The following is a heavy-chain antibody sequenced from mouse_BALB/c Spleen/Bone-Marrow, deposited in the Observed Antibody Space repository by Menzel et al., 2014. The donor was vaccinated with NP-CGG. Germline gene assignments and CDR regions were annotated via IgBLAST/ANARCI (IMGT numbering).Heavy chain of an antibody. CDR3: ARHKLGRWYVDV. V-gene: IGHV5-12-1*01. CDR1: GFAFSSYD. Sequence: EVQGVESGGGLVKPGGSLKLSCAVSGFAFSSYDMSWVRQTPEKRLEWVAYISSGGGSSYYPDIVKGRFTISRDNAENTLYLQMSSLKSEDTAMYYCARHKLGRWYVDVWGAGTTVTVSS. J-gene: IGHJ1*01. D-gene: IGHD4-1*01. CDR2: ISSGGGSS.